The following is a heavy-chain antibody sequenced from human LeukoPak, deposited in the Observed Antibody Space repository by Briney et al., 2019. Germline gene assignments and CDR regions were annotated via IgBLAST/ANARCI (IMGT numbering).Heavy chain of an antibody. D-gene: IGHD6-19*01. CDR1: GGSVSSYY. J-gene: IGHJ2*01. Sequence: KPSETLSLTCTVSGGSVSSYYWSWIRQPPAKGLEWIGYIYNSENTKSNSSLTSRVTMSVDTSKNQFFLKLSSVTAADTAVYYCARFHSGPSGWYVLWYFDLWGRGTLVTVSS. V-gene: IGHV4-4*09. CDR2: IYNSENT. CDR3: ARFHSGPSGWYVLWYFDL.